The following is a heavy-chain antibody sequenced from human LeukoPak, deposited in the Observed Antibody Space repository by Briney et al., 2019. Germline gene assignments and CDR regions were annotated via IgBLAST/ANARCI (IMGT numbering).Heavy chain of an antibody. CDR1: GFTFTSSA. CDR2: IVVGSGNT. J-gene: IGHJ4*02. CDR3: ASGSSGYTPIDY. D-gene: IGHD3-22*01. Sequence: SVKVSCKASGFTFTSSAMQWVRQARGQRLEWIGWIVVGSGNTNYAQKFQERVTITRDMSTSTAYMELSSLRSEDTAVYYCASGSSGYTPIDYWGQGTLVTVSS. V-gene: IGHV1-58*02.